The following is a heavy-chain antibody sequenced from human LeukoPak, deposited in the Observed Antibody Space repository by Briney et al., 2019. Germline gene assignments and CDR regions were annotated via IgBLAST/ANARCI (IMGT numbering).Heavy chain of an antibody. CDR1: GVSFSGYY. D-gene: IGHD1-14*01. Sequence: ASETLSLTCAVYGVSFSGYYWGWSRQPPGKGLEWIGEINNSGSTNYNPSLKSRVTISVDTSKNQFSLKLSSVTAADTAVYYCARVDHAEAFDNWGQGTVVTVS. J-gene: IGHJ3*02. CDR2: INNSGST. V-gene: IGHV4-34*01. CDR3: ARVDHAEAFDN.